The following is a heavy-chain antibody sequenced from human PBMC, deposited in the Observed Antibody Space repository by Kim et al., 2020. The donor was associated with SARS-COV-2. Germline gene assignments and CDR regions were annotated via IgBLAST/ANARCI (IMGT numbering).Heavy chain of an antibody. Sequence: GGSLRLSCTTSGFTFNDYAMNWFRQAPGKGLEWVGFIRSKAYGGTAEYAASVRGRFTISRDDSKNIAYLQMDSLKTEDTAVYYCSRRVGCSGGNCYVDYWGQGTLVTVSS. V-gene: IGHV3-49*03. CDR3: SRRVGCSGGNCYVDY. CDR1: GFTFNDYA. J-gene: IGHJ4*02. CDR2: IRSKAYGGTA. D-gene: IGHD2-15*01.